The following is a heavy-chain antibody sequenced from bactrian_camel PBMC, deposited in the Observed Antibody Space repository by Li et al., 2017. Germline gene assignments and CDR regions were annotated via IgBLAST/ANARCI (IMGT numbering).Heavy chain of an antibody. CDR3: GAALRSTSTCNPASRPTYTY. CDR2: ISPSGAST. J-gene: IGHJ4*01. V-gene: IGHV3S54*01. D-gene: IGHD5*01. CDR1: GRTFSIYH. Sequence: QVQLVESGGGLVQPGGSLTLSCAASGRTFSIYHMGWFRQPPGKEREGVAAISPSGASTYYADSVEGRFTISRDNAANTLYLQMNSLNPEDTAMYYCGAALRSTSTCNPASRPTYTYWGQGTQVTVS.